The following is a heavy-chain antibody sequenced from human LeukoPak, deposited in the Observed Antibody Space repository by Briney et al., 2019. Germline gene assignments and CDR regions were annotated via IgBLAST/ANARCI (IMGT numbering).Heavy chain of an antibody. V-gene: IGHV5-51*01. CDR2: IYPGDSDT. D-gene: IGHD2-15*01. Sequence: GESLQTSCKGSGYSFTSYWIGWVRQLPGKGLEWMGIIYPGDSDTRYSPSFQGQVTISADKSISTAYLQWSSLKASDTAMYYCARRSIKSGSVDYWGQGTLVTVSS. CDR3: ARRSIKSGSVDY. J-gene: IGHJ4*02. CDR1: GYSFTSYW.